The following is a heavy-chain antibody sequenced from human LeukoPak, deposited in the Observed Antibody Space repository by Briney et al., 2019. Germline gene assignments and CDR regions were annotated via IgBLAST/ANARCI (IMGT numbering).Heavy chain of an antibody. CDR1: GFTFSSYG. Sequence: GGSLRLSCAASGFTFSSYGMHWVRQAPGKGLEWVAVIWYDGSNKYYADSVKGRFTISRDNSKNTLYLQMNSLRAEDTAVYYCARDSSDFWSGYYDAFGIWGQGTMVTVSS. V-gene: IGHV3-33*01. D-gene: IGHD3-3*01. CDR2: IWYDGSNK. CDR3: ARDSSDFWSGYYDAFGI. J-gene: IGHJ3*02.